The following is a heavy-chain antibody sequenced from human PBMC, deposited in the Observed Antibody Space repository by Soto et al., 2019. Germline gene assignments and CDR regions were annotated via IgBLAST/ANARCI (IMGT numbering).Heavy chain of an antibody. Sequence: PGGSLRLSCAASGFTFDDYTMHWVRQAPGKGLEWVSLISWDGGSTYYADSVKGRFTISRDNSKNSLYLQMNSLRTEDTALYYCAKDGNSGSYYLFDDWGPGTRVTVSS. CDR1: GFTFDDYT. J-gene: IGHJ4*02. V-gene: IGHV3-43*01. CDR3: AKDGNSGSYYLFDD. CDR2: ISWDGGST. D-gene: IGHD1-26*01.